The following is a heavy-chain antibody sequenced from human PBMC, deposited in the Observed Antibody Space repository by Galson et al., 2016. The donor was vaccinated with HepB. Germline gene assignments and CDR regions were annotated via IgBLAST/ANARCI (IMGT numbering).Heavy chain of an antibody. J-gene: IGHJ3*02. Sequence: SLGLSCAASGFTVRSYWMSWVRQAPGQGLEWVANIKQDGSEKFYVDSVKGRFPISRDNAKHSLYMQLNSLSAEDTAVYYCARDLLHFVLVPAAGTFDIWGQGTMVTVSS. V-gene: IGHV3-7*01. CDR2: IKQDGSEK. D-gene: IGHD2-2*01. CDR1: GFTVRSYW. CDR3: ARDLLHFVLVPAAGTFDI.